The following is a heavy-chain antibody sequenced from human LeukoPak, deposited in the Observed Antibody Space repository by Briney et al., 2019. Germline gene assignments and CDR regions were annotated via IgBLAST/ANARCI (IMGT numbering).Heavy chain of an antibody. J-gene: IGHJ3*02. Sequence: ASVKVSCKASGYTFTGYYMHWVRQAPGQGLEWMGWINPNSGGTNYAQKFQGRVTMTRDTSISTAYMELSRLRSDDTAVYYCARPVEGYSYNDAFDIWGQGTMVTVSS. CDR3: ARPVEGYSYNDAFDI. CDR2: INPNSGGT. D-gene: IGHD5-18*01. CDR1: GYTFTGYY. V-gene: IGHV1-2*02.